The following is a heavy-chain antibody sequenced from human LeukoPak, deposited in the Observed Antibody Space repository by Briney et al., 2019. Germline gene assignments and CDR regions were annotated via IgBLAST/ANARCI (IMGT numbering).Heavy chain of an antibody. V-gene: IGHV4-34*01. CDR2: INRSGST. CDR1: GGSLSYYY. J-gene: IGHJ4*02. Sequence: SETLSLTCAVYGGSLSYYYWSWIRQSPEKGLEWIGEINRSGSTNYNPSLKSRLSISVDTSKTQFSLKLSSVTAADTAIYYCARGGFYCGDDCYVDYWGQGALVTVSS. D-gene: IGHD2-21*02. CDR3: ARGGFYCGDDCYVDY.